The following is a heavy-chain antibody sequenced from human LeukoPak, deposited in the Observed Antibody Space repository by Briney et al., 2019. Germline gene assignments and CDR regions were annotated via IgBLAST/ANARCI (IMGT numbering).Heavy chain of an antibody. D-gene: IGHD1-26*01. Sequence: GGSLRLSCAASGFTFSNYWVHWVRQAPGKGLVWVSRINSDGSSTSYADSVKGRFTISRDNAKNTLYLQMNSLRAEDTAVYYCARVPSGSYFGYYYYYMDVWGKGTTVTVSS. V-gene: IGHV3-74*01. CDR1: GFTFSNYW. J-gene: IGHJ6*03. CDR2: INSDGSST. CDR3: ARVPSGSYFGYYYYYMDV.